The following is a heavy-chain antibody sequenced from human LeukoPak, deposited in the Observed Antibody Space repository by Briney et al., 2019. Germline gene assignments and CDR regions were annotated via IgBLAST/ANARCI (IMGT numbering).Heavy chain of an antibody. CDR2: INYSGST. D-gene: IGHD7-27*01. V-gene: IGHV4-34*01. J-gene: IGHJ4*02. CDR1: GGSFSGYY. Sequence: SETLSLTCAVYGGSFSGYYWSWIRQPPGKGLEWIGEINYSGSTNYNPSLKSRVTISVDTSKNQFSLKLSSVTAADTAVYYCARGNWGSDYWGQGTLVTVSS. CDR3: ARGNWGSDY.